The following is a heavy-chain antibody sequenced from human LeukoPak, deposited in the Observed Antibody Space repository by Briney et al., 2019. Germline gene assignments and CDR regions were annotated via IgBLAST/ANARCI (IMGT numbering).Heavy chain of an antibody. D-gene: IGHD3-10*01. J-gene: IGHJ6*02. Sequence: SETLSLTCAVYGGSFSGYYWSWIRQPPGKGLEWIGEINHIGSTNYNPSLKSRATISVDTSKNQFSLKLSSVTAADTAVYYCARGNYYGSGTQADGMDVWGQGTTVTVSS. CDR1: GGSFSGYY. V-gene: IGHV4-34*01. CDR2: INHIGST. CDR3: ARGNYYGSGTQADGMDV.